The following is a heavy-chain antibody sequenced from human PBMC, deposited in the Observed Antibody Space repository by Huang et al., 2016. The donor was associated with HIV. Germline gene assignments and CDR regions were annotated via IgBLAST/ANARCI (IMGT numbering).Heavy chain of an antibody. V-gene: IGHV3-30*18. Sequence: QVQLVESGGGVVQPGRSLGISCAASGFTFSSYGMHWVRQAPGKGLEGVAVISYDAKTKDYADSVKGRFSISRDNSKTTVYLQLNSLRLEDTAVYYCAKGGSAAAVLDFWGQGTLVTVSS. CDR3: AKGGSAAAVLDF. J-gene: IGHJ4*02. D-gene: IGHD6-13*01. CDR1: GFTFSSYG. CDR2: ISYDAKTK.